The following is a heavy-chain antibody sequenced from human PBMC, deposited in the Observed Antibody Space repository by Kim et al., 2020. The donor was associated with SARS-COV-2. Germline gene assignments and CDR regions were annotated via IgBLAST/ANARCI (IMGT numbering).Heavy chain of an antibody. CDR2: IIPILGIA. CDR3: ARDDGNRGYSGYDWEDYYYYGMDV. D-gene: IGHD5-12*01. CDR1: GGTFSSYA. Sequence: SVKVSCKASGGTFSSYAISWVRQAPGQGLEWMGRIIPILGIANYAQKFQGRVTITADKSTSTAYMELSSLRSEDTAVYYCARDDGNRGYSGYDWEDYYYYGMDVWGQGTTVTVSS. V-gene: IGHV1-69*04. J-gene: IGHJ6*02.